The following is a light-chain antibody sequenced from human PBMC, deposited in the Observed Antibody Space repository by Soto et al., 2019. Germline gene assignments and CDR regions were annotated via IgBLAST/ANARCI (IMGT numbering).Light chain of an antibody. CDR1: HTISRW. CDR2: KAS. Sequence: DIQMTQSPSTLSASVGDRVTITCRASHTISRWLAWYQQKPGKAPKLLIYKASSLESGVPSRFSGSGSGTEFTLNISSLQPDYFTTYYCQQYTSPYTFGQGTKLEIQ. V-gene: IGKV1-5*03. J-gene: IGKJ2*01. CDR3: QQYTSPYT.